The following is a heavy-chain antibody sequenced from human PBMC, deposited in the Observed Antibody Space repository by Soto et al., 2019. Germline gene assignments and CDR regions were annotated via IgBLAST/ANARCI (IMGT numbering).Heavy chain of an antibody. J-gene: IGHJ4*02. V-gene: IGHV3-72*01. Sequence: EVQLVESGGGLVQPGGSLRLSCAASGFTFSDHYMDWDRQAPGKGLEWVGRVRNKANSYSTQYAASVKGRFTVSRDDSENSVFLQMNSLKSDDTAVYYCVRVHLGAPTRYFDYWGQGTLVTVSS. CDR1: GFTFSDHY. CDR2: VRNKANSYST. CDR3: VRVHLGAPTRYFDY.